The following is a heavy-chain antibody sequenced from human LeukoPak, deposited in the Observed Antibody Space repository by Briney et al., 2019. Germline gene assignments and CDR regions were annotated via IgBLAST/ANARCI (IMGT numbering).Heavy chain of an antibody. CDR3: AKDLSVWRQWPSRSFDY. CDR2: IGGSGGST. D-gene: IGHD6-19*01. J-gene: IGHJ4*02. Sequence: TGGSLRLSCAASGFTFSSYAMSWVRQAPGKGLEWVSAIGGSGGSTYYADSVKGRFTISRDNSKNTLYLQMNSLRAEDTAVYYCAKDLSVWRQWPSRSFDYWGQGTLVTVSS. CDR1: GFTFSSYA. V-gene: IGHV3-23*01.